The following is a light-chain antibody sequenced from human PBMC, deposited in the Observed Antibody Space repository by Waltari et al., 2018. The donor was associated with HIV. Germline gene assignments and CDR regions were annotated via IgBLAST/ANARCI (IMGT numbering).Light chain of an antibody. Sequence: QSVLTQPPSASGTPGQRVTMSCSGSSSNIGRTSVNWYQQLPGTAPKLLIYSDNQRPFGVPDRFSGSKPGTSGSLAISGLQSEDEAVYYCASWEDSLNGVVFGGGTKLTVL. V-gene: IGLV1-44*01. J-gene: IGLJ2*01. CDR3: ASWEDSLNGVV. CDR2: SDN. CDR1: SSNIGRTS.